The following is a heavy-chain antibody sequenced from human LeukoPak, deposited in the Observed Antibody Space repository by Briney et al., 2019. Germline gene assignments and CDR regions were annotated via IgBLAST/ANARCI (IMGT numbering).Heavy chain of an antibody. CDR1: GFTFSSYA. CDR3: ARDYASYYYGSGSFDY. V-gene: IGHV3-23*01. CDR2: ISGSGGST. Sequence: PGGSLRLSCAASGFTFSSYAMSWVRQAPGKGLEWVSAISGSGGSTYYADSVKGRFTISRDNAKNSLYLQMNSLRAEDTAVYYCARDYASYYYGSGSFDYWGQGTLVTVSS. J-gene: IGHJ4*02. D-gene: IGHD3-10*01.